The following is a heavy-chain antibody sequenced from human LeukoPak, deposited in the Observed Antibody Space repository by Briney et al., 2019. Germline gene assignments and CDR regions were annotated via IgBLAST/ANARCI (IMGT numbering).Heavy chain of an antibody. Sequence: GGSLRLSCAASGFTVSSNYMSWVRQAPGKGLEWVSVIYSGGSTYYADSVKGRFTISRDNSKNTLYLQMNSLRAEDTAVYYCARDEGVDRRDGYNLGYWGQGTLVTVSS. CDR2: IYSGGST. CDR3: ARDEGVDRRDGYNLGY. D-gene: IGHD5-24*01. V-gene: IGHV3-53*01. CDR1: GFTVSSNY. J-gene: IGHJ4*02.